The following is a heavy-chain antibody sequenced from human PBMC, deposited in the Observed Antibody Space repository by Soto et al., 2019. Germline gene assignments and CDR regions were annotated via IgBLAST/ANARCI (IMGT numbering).Heavy chain of an antibody. J-gene: IGHJ1*01. D-gene: IGHD3-10*01. CDR1: GGAFSGYY. CDR2: INHSGST. Sequence: SPTCAVYGGAFSGYYLGRVRQPPGNGLEWIGEINHSGSTNYNPSLKSRVTISVDTSKNQFSLKLSSVTAADTAVYYCARGRVRSGIAAGYFQHWGQGTLVTVSS. CDR3: ARGRVRSGIAAGYFQH. V-gene: IGHV4-34*01.